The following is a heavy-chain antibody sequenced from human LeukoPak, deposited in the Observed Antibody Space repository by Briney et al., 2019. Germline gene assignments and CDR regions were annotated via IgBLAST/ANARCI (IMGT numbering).Heavy chain of an antibody. CDR1: GFTFSSYG. J-gene: IGHJ4*02. Sequence: PGGSLRLSCAASGFTFSSYGMNWVRQASGRGLEWVSYISSSSSTTSYADSVKGRFTISRDNAKNSLYLQINSLRDEDTAVYYCARGGAARPDYWGQGTLVTVSS. CDR3: ARGGAARPDY. CDR2: ISSSSSTT. D-gene: IGHD6-6*01. V-gene: IGHV3-48*02.